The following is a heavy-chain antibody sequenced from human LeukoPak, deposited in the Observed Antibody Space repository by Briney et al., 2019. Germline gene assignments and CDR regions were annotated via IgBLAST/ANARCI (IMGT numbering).Heavy chain of an antibody. V-gene: IGHV4-39*07. J-gene: IGHJ6*02. CDR2: TYYSGKT. Sequence: SETLSLTCTVSGDSITSAGYYWGWIRLPPGKGLEWIGTTYYSGKTYYTPSLKSRVTISMETSKNQFSLTLSSVTAADTAIYYCARAWGSDYFYYGLDVWGQGTTVTVSS. D-gene: IGHD3-16*01. CDR1: GDSITSAGYY. CDR3: ARAWGSDYFYYGLDV.